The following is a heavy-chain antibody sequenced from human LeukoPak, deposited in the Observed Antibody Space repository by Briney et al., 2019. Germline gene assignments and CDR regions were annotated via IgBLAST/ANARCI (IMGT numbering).Heavy chain of an antibody. CDR3: ASRYSTGLHFDF. CDR1: GFTFSSYG. V-gene: IGHV4-38-2*01. CDR2: IYYSGTT. D-gene: IGHD2-8*02. Sequence: GSLRLSCAASGFTFSSYGMSWIRQPPGKGLEWIGTIYYSGTTYYNPSLKSRVAISVDTSRNQFSLRLNSITAADTAVYYCASRYSTGLHFDFWGQGTLVPVSS. J-gene: IGHJ4*02.